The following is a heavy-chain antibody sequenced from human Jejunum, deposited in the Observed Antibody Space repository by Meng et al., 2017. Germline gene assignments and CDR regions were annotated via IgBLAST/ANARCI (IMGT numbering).Heavy chain of an antibody. J-gene: IGHJ4*02. Sequence: QVQLQESGPGLVTPSQTLSLTCTASGDSISSGGHYWSWIRQHPGKGLEWIGYIYYTGSAYYNPSLESRVTLSVDTSNNQFSLRLNSVTAADTAVYYCAREGQLMLGLVDYWGQGTLVTVSS. V-gene: IGHV4-31*03. CDR3: AREGQLMLGLVDY. CDR2: IYYTGSA. D-gene: IGHD2-2*01. CDR1: GDSISSGGHY.